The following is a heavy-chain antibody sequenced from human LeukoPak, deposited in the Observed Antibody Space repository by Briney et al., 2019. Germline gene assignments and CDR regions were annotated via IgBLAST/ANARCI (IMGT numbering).Heavy chain of an antibody. CDR1: GYSISSGYY. D-gene: IGHD2-15*01. J-gene: IGHJ3*02. CDR2: IYHSGST. CDR3: AREGYCSGGSCSDAFDI. V-gene: IGHV4-38-2*02. Sequence: SETLSLTCAVSGYSISSGYYWGWIRQPPGKGLEWIGSIYHSGSTYYNPSLKSRVTISVDTSKNQFSLKLSSVTAADTAVYYCAREGYCSGGSCSDAFDIWGQGTMVTVSS.